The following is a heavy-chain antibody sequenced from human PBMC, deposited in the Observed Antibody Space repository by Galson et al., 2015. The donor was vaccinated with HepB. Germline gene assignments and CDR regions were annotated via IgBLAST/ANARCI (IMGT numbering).Heavy chain of an antibody. CDR1: GYTFTGYY. D-gene: IGHD7-27*01. Sequence: SVKVSCKASGYTFTGYYMHWVRQAPGQRLEYMGWINAGNGNTKYSQKFQGRVTITRDTSASTAYMELSSLTSEDAAVYYCASVWGSTGRWDAFDIWGQGTMVTVSS. J-gene: IGHJ3*02. CDR3: ASVWGSTGRWDAFDI. V-gene: IGHV1-3*01. CDR2: INAGNGNT.